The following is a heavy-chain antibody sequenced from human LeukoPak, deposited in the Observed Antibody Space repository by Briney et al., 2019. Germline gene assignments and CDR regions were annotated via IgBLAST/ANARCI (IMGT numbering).Heavy chain of an antibody. D-gene: IGHD3-16*01. CDR1: RFTFSTYA. CDR2: ISGRSSHI. J-gene: IGHJ1*01. CDR3: GRAFPPLRTSSAGDL. V-gene: IGHV3-21*01. Sequence: GGSLRLSCGGSRFTFSTYAMSWVRQAPGKGLEWVSAISGRSSHIYYGESVKGRFTISRDNAKNSLYLQTDSLGVEDTAVYYCGRAFPPLRTSSAGDLWGQGTLVIVSS.